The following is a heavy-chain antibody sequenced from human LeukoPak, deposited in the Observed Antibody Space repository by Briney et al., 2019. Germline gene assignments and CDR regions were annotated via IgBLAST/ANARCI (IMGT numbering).Heavy chain of an antibody. J-gene: IGHJ4*02. V-gene: IGHV3-53*05. CDR3: ARDWGDYDYGDYFDY. CDR1: GFTVSSNY. CDR2: IHSGGST. D-gene: IGHD4-17*01. Sequence: GGSLRLSCAASGFTVSSNYMSWVRQAPGKGLEWVSIIHSGGSTFYADSVKGRFTISRDNPKNTVYLQMNSLRDEDTSIYYCARDWGDYDYGDYFDYWGQGTLVTVSS.